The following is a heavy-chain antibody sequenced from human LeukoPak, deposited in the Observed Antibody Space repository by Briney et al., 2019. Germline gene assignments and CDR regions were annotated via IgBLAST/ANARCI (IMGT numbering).Heavy chain of an antibody. J-gene: IGHJ4*02. CDR3: ARGSSQMYYYDSSGYSHTFDY. V-gene: IGHV6-1*01. CDR1: GDSVSSNSAA. D-gene: IGHD3-22*01. CDR2: TYYRSKWYN. Sequence: SQTFSLTCAISGDSVSSNSAAWNWIRQSPSRGLEWLGRTYYRSKWYNDYAVSVKSRITINPDTSKNQFSLQLNSVTPEDTAVYYCARGSSQMYYYDSSGYSHTFDYWGQGTLVTVSS.